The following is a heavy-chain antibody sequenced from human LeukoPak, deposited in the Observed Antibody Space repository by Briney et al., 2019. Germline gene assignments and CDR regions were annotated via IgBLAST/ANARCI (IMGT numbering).Heavy chain of an antibody. CDR2: MNPNSGNT. J-gene: IGHJ4*02. CDR3: ARGPLYCSGGSCYSIYFDY. V-gene: IGHV1-8*01. Sequence: GASVTLSCKASGYTFTSYDINWVRQAPGQGLEWMGWMNPNSGNTGYAQKFQGRVTMTTNTSISTAYMELSSLRSEDTAVYYCARGPLYCSGGSCYSIYFDYWGQGTLVTVSS. D-gene: IGHD2-15*01. CDR1: GYTFTSYD.